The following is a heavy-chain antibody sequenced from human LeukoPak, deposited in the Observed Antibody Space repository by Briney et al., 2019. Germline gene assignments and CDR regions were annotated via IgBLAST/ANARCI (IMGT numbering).Heavy chain of an antibody. CDR2: INPNSGGT. CDR3: ARGDCSSTSCYIINWFDP. V-gene: IGHV1-2*02. CDR1: GYTFTGYY. Sequence: GASVKVSCKASGYTFTGYYMHWVRQAPGQGLEWMGWINPNSGGTNYAQKFQGRVTMTRDTSISTAYMELSGLRSDDTAVYYCARGDCSSTSCYIINWFDPWGQGTLVTVSS. J-gene: IGHJ5*02. D-gene: IGHD2-2*01.